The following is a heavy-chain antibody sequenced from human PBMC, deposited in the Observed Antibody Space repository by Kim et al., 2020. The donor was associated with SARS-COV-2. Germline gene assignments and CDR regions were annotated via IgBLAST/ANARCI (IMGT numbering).Heavy chain of an antibody. CDR2: IYYSGST. Sequence: SETLSLTCTVSGGSISSSSYYWGWIRQPPGKGLEWIGSIYYSGSTYYNPSLKSRVTISVDTSKNQFSLKLSSVTAADTAVYYCARQLKLRGNWFDPWGQGTLVTVSS. CDR1: GGSISSSSYY. CDR3: ARQLKLRGNWFDP. J-gene: IGHJ5*02. D-gene: IGHD1-26*01. V-gene: IGHV4-39*01.